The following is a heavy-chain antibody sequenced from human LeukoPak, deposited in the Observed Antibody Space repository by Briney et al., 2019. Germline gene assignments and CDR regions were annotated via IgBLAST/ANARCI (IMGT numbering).Heavy chain of an antibody. CDR1: GGSISSYY. CDR2: MYYSGST. CDR3: ARAYSSGWSLPVPVF. D-gene: IGHD6-19*01. V-gene: IGHV4-59*01. J-gene: IGHJ4*02. Sequence: PSETLSLTCTVSGGSISSYYWSWIRQPPGKGLEWIGYMYYSGSTNYNPSLKSRVTISVDTSKNQFSLKLSSVTAADTAVYYCARAYSSGWSLPVPVFWGQGTLVTVSS.